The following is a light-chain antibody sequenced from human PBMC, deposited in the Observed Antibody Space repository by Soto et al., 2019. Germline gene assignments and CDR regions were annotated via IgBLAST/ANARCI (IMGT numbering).Light chain of an antibody. CDR1: QSVSSY. Sequence: EIVLTQSPATLSLSPGERATLSCRASQSVSSYLAWYQQKPGQAPRLLIYDASNRATGIPARFSGSGSGTDFTLTISNLEPEDFAVYYCLQRSNWPWTFGQGTKVEIK. J-gene: IGKJ1*01. V-gene: IGKV3-11*01. CDR3: LQRSNWPWT. CDR2: DAS.